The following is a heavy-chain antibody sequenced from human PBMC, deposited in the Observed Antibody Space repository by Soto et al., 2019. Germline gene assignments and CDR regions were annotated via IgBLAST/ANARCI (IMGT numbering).Heavy chain of an antibody. CDR2: ISGSGGST. CDR3: AKDLTGSYSYYYYYGMDV. J-gene: IGHJ6*02. Sequence: GGSLRLSCAASGFTFSSYAMSWVRQAPGKGLEWVSAISGSGGSTYYADSVKGRFTISRDNSKNTLYLQMNSLRAEDTAVYYCAKDLTGSYSYYYYYGMDVWGQGTTVTVSS. CDR1: GFTFSSYA. V-gene: IGHV3-23*01. D-gene: IGHD3-10*01.